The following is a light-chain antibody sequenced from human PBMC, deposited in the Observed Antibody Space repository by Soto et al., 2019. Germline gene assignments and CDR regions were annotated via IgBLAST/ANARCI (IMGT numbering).Light chain of an antibody. Sequence: EIVLTQSPAILSLSPGERATLSCRASQSVITYLAWYQQKPGQAPRLLIYDTSNRASGVPARFSGSGSGTDFTITISRLETEDFAVYYCRQRSNWPCTFSPGAKVDIK. V-gene: IGKV3-11*01. CDR2: DTS. CDR1: QSVITY. J-gene: IGKJ3*01. CDR3: RQRSNWPCT.